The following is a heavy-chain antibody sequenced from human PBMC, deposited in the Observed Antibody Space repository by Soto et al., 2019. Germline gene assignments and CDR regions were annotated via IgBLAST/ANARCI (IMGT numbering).Heavy chain of an antibody. CDR2: ISGSGGST. D-gene: IGHD1-1*01. J-gene: IGHJ1*01. Sequence: PGGSLRLSCAASGFTFSSYAMSWVRQAPGKGLEWVSAISGSGGSTYYADSVKGRFTISRDNSKNTLYLQMNSLRAEDTAVYYCAKGPYYNLTPAEYLQHWGPGTILTV. CDR3: AKGPYYNLTPAEYLQH. CDR1: GFTFSSYA. V-gene: IGHV3-23*01.